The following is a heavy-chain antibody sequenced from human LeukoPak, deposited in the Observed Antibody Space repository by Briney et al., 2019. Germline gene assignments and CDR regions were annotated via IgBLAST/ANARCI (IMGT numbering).Heavy chain of an antibody. CDR2: IGTDGSST. J-gene: IGHJ4*02. Sequence: GGSLRLSCVASGFTFSSYWMRWVRQAPGKGLVWVSRIGTDGSSTSYADSVKGRFTISRDNAKNTLYLQMNSLRAEDTAVYYCARDRYCSSASCYGGDYWGQGTLVTVSS. CDR3: ARDRYCSSASCYGGDY. D-gene: IGHD2-2*01. CDR1: GFTFSSYW. V-gene: IGHV3-74*01.